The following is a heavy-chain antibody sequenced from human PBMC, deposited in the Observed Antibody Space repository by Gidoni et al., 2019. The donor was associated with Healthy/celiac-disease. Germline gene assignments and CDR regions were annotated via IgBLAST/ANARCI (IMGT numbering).Heavy chain of an antibody. J-gene: IGHJ4*02. CDR1: GYTLTSYY. Sequence: QVQLVQSGAEGKKPGDSVKVSGKAAGYTLTSYYMHWVRQAPGQGLEWMGIINPSGGSTSYAQKFQGRFTMTRDTSTSTVYMELSSLRSEDTAVYYCARDRPMTTVVHFDYWGQGTLVTVSS. V-gene: IGHV1-46*01. CDR2: INPSGGST. D-gene: IGHD4-17*01. CDR3: ARDRPMTTVVHFDY.